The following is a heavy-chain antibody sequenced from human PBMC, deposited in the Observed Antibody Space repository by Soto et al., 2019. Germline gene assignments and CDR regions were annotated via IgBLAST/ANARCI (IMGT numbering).Heavy chain of an antibody. CDR3: AKLRSSPYHFDY. V-gene: IGHV3-23*01. J-gene: IGHJ4*02. CDR2: ISGSAGST. D-gene: IGHD6-13*01. Sequence: GGSLRLSCAASGFTFSSYAMSWVRQAPGKGLEWVSAISGSAGSTYSADSVKGRFTISRDNSKNTLYLQMNSLRAEDTAVYYCAKLRSSPYHFDYWGQGTLVTVSS. CDR1: GFTFSSYA.